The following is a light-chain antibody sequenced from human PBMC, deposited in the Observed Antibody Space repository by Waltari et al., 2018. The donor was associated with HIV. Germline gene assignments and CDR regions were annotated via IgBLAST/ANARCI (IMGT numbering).Light chain of an antibody. CDR3: MQALQNPLT. Sequence: DIVMTQSPLSLHVTPGEPASISCRSSQSLLYSNGYNYLDWYLQKPGQSPQLLIYLGSNRASGVPDRFSDSGSGTDFTLKISRVEAEDVGVYYCMQALQNPLTFGGGTKVEIK. J-gene: IGKJ4*01. V-gene: IGKV2-28*01. CDR2: LGS. CDR1: QSLLYSNGYNY.